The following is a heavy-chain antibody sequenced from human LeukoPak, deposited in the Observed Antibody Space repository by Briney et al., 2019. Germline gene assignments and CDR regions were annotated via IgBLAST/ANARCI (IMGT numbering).Heavy chain of an antibody. D-gene: IGHD2-21*01. Sequence: SVKVACKASGGTFSSYAISWVRQAPGQGLEWMGGIIPIFGTANYAQKFQGRVTITTDESTSTAYMELNSLRSEDTAVYYCARVVDDCFDPWGQGTLVTVSS. J-gene: IGHJ5*02. CDR2: IIPIFGTA. CDR1: GGTFSSYA. V-gene: IGHV1-69*05. CDR3: ARVVDDCFDP.